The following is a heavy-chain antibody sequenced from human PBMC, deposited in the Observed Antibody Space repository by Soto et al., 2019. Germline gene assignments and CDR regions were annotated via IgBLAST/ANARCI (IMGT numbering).Heavy chain of an antibody. Sequence: QVQLVQSGAEVKKPGASVTVSCKASGYTFSRHGISWVRQAPGQGLEWMAWSGNTNYAQKFQGRLTLTTNPSTRTAYMELRSLRSDDTAVYYCARGADDFSSGSYYEYWGQGTLVTVAS. V-gene: IGHV1-18*04. D-gene: IGHD3-3*01. CDR2: SGNT. CDR3: ARGADDFSSGSYYEY. J-gene: IGHJ4*02. CDR1: GYTFSRHG.